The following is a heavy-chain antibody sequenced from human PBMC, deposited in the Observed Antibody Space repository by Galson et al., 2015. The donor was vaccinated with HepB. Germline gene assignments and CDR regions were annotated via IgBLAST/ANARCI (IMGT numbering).Heavy chain of an antibody. D-gene: IGHD3-22*01. Sequence: SLRLSCAASGFTFSSYGMNWVRQAPGKGLEWVSYISSSSSTIYYADSVKGRFTISRDNAKNSLYLQMNSLRAEDTAVYYCARDSDSPFWDYYSGMDVWGQGTTVTVSS. CDR1: GFTFSSYG. V-gene: IGHV3-48*01. J-gene: IGHJ6*02. CDR2: ISSSSSTI. CDR3: ARDSDSPFWDYYSGMDV.